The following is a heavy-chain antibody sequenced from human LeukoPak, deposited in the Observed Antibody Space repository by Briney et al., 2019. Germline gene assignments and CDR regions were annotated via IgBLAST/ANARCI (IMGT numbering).Heavy chain of an antibody. CDR3: ARDCSGGSCYYYYGMDV. CDR1: GLTFSSYW. CDR2: IKQDGSEK. Sequence: GGSLRLSCAASGLTFSSYWMSWVRQAPGKGLEWVANIKQDGSEKYYVDSVKGRFTIFRDNAKNSLYLQMNSLRAEDTAVYYCARDCSGGSCYYYYGMDVWGQGTTVTVSS. J-gene: IGHJ6*02. D-gene: IGHD2-15*01. V-gene: IGHV3-7*01.